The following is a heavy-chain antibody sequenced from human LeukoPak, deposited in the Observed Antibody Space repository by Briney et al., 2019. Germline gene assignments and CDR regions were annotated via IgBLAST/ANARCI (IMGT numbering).Heavy chain of an antibody. Sequence: GGSLRLSCEASGFAFSNYFTTWVRQAPGKGLEWVVNIKKDGSEQNYVDSVKGRFTISRDNAKNSLYLQMNSLRAEDTAVYYCAGSSSGHDGSGYRPFDYWGQGTLVTVSS. CDR2: IKKDGSEQ. CDR3: AGSSSGHDGSGYRPFDY. J-gene: IGHJ4*02. D-gene: IGHD3-22*01. CDR1: GFAFSNYF. V-gene: IGHV3-7*04.